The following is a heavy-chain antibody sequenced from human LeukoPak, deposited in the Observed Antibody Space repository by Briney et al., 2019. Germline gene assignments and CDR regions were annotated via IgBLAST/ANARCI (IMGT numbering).Heavy chain of an antibody. CDR2: MFYNGNT. Sequence: SETLSLTCNVSGGSINGYYWTWIRQPPGKGLEWIGYMFYNGNTNYSPSLKSRVTISLDTSKSQISMRLTSVTAADTGVYHCARLTREDGVDVWGQGATVTVSS. J-gene: IGHJ6*02. V-gene: IGHV4-59*01. CDR1: GGSINGYY. CDR3: ARLTREDGVDV.